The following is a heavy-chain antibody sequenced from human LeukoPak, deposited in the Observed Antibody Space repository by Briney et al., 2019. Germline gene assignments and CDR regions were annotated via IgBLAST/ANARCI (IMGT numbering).Heavy chain of an antibody. J-gene: IGHJ4*02. Sequence: GGSLRLFCAASGFTFRSYWMSWVRQAPGKGLEWVAHIKQDGSQQWCVDSVKGRFTIYRDNAKNSLFLQMNSLRAEDTAVYYCARDRGDGYNYRSPFDYWGQGTQVTVSS. CDR2: IKQDGSQQ. CDR1: GFTFRSYW. CDR3: ARDRGDGYNYRSPFDY. D-gene: IGHD5-24*01. V-gene: IGHV3-7*01.